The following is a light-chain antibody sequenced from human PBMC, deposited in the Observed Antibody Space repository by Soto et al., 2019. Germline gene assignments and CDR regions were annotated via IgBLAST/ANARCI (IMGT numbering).Light chain of an antibody. CDR1: QSISSW. CDR3: QHYYNYPWT. J-gene: IGKJ1*01. CDR2: DAS. Sequence: GDKVTITCRASQSISSWLAWYQQKPGKAPKLLIYDASSLESGVPSRFSGSGSGTEFTLTISSLQPDDFATYYCQHYYNYPWTLGQGTKVDI. V-gene: IGKV1-5*01.